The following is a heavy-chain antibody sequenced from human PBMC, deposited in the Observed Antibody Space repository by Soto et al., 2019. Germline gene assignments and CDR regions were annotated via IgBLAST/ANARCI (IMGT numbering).Heavy chain of an antibody. V-gene: IGHV2-5*02. CDR3: THRRAFYWFLYDDY. CDR1: GFSLNTSGLG. J-gene: IGHJ4*02. Sequence: QITLKESGPTLVRPTQTLTLTCSFSGFSLNTSGLGVAWVRQSPGKALEWLAFIDSGDDKLYSPSLKTRLTSTQDTFNKQVFITLTNLDPVDTATYLCTHRRAFYWFLYDDYWGQGTLITV. CDR2: IDSGDDK. D-gene: IGHD3-9*01.